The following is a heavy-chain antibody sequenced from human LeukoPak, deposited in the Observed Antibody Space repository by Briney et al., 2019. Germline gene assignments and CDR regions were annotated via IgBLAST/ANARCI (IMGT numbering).Heavy chain of an antibody. CDR1: GFTVSSTH. CDR2: TYTGGNS. Sequence: GGSLRLSCEASGFTVSSTHMVWVRQAPGKGLEWVSVTYTGGNSYYAGSVQGRFIISRDISKNTLYLQMNSLRVEDTAVYYCAREDTALVIAYWGQGTLVTVSS. J-gene: IGHJ4*02. V-gene: IGHV3-53*01. CDR3: AREDTALVIAY. D-gene: IGHD5-18*01.